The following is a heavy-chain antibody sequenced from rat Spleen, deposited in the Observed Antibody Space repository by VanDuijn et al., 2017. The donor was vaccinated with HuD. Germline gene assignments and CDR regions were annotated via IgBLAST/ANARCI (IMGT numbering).Heavy chain of an antibody. J-gene: IGHJ3*01. CDR2: MWSDGDT. D-gene: IGHD1-5*01. CDR3: TARTTCIPKWCAY. Sequence: QVQLKESGPGLVQPSQTLSLTCTVPGFSLTSYHVHWVRPPPGKGLEWMGVMWSDGDTSYNSALKTRLSISRDTSKTQVFLKMNGLQTEDTAIYYCTARTTCIPKWCAYWGQGTLVTVSS. CDR1: GFSLTSYH. V-gene: IGHV2-32*01.